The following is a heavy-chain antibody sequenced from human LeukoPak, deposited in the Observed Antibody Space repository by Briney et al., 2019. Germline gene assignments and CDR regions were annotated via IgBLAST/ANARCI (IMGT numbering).Heavy chain of an antibody. CDR2: INPNSGGT. J-gene: IGHJ3*02. CDR1: GYTFTGYY. CDR3: ARGQRLLEWLSTDAFDI. V-gene: IGHV1-2*02. Sequence: GASVKVSCKASGYTFTGYYMHWVRQAPGQGLEWMGWINPNSGGTNYAQKFQGRVTMTRDTSISTAYMELSRLRSDDTAVYYCARGQRLLEWLSTDAFDIWGQGTMVTVSS. D-gene: IGHD3-3*01.